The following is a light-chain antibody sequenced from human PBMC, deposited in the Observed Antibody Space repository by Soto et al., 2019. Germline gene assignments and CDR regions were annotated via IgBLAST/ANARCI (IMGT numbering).Light chain of an antibody. Sequence: EIVMTQSPATLSVSPGERTTLSCRASQSVSSKLAWYQQKPGQAPRHLIYGASTRATGIPARFSGSGSGTEFTLTISSLQSEDFAVYYCQQYNNWFWTFGQGTKVDIK. CDR2: GAS. CDR1: QSVSSK. J-gene: IGKJ1*01. V-gene: IGKV3-15*01. CDR3: QQYNNWFWT.